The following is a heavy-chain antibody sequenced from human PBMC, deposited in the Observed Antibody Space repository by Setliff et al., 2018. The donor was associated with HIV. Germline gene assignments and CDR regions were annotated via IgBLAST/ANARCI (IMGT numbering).Heavy chain of an antibody. V-gene: IGHV4-4*07. CDR3: ARDSELGLNYHYGMDV. CDR1: GGSISSHY. CDR2: IYTSGNT. D-gene: IGHD1-26*01. Sequence: PSETLSLTCTVSGGSISSHYWSWIRQPAGKGLEWIGRIYTSGNTNYNPSLKSRVTMSGDTSKNQFSLKLSSVTATDTAVYYCARDSELGLNYHYGMDVWGQGTTVTVSS. J-gene: IGHJ6*02.